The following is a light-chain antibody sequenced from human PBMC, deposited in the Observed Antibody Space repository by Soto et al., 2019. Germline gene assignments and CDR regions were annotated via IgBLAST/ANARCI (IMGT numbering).Light chain of an antibody. V-gene: IGKV1-12*01. CDR2: GAS. CDR1: QDIHTW. CDR3: QQANNFQFT. Sequence: DMPMTQSPSSVSASVGARVTITCRASQDIHTWLAWYQQKPGKAPKLLVYGASSLKSGIPSRFSGSGSATDFTLTICSLQPEDFATYYCQQANNFQFTFGPGTKVVVK. J-gene: IGKJ3*01.